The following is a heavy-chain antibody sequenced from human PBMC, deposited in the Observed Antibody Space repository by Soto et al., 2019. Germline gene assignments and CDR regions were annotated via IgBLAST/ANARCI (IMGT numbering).Heavy chain of an antibody. V-gene: IGHV1-46*01. J-gene: IGHJ4*02. CDR2: INPSGGST. D-gene: IGHD2-15*01. CDR1: GYTFTSYY. CDR3: ARVYCSGGSCYGIDY. Sequence: QVQLVQSGAEVKKPGASVKVSCKASGYTFTSYYMHWVRQAPGQGLEWMGIINPSGGSTSYAQKFQGRVTMTRDTSTSTVYMEWSSLRSEDTAVYYCARVYCSGGSCYGIDYWGQGTLVTVSS.